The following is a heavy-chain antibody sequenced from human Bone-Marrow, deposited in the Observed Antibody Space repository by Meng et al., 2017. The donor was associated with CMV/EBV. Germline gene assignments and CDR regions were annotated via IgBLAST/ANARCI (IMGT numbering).Heavy chain of an antibody. J-gene: IGHJ6*01. D-gene: IGHD2-2*01. CDR1: GFTFSSYA. V-gene: IGHV3-30*04. Sequence: GGSLRLSCAASGFTFSSYAMHWVRQAPGKGLEWVAVISYDGSNKYYADSVKGRFTISRDNSKNTLYLQMNSLRAEDTAVYYCARAPLDDPATIDFYYYTLDVWGQGTTVTVSS. CDR2: ISYDGSNK. CDR3: ARAPLDDPATIDFYYYTLDV.